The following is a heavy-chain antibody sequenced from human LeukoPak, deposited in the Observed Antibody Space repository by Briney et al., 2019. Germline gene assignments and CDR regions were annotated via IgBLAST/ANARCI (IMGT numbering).Heavy chain of an antibody. CDR2: SSETGTAY. D-gene: IGHD2-8*02. Sequence: PGGSLRLSYAASGFTLRDYFMSWIRQPPGKGLEWIAYSSETGTAYSYAASVKGRFTISRDNAKNSLFLQMDSLRADDTALYYCVRGGERTGNSYFDLWGRGTLVTVSS. CDR3: VRGGERTGNSYFDL. V-gene: IGHV3-11*04. CDR1: GFTLRDYF. J-gene: IGHJ2*01.